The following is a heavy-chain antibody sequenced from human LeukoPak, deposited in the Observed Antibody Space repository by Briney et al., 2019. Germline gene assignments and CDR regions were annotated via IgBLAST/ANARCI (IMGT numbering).Heavy chain of an antibody. Sequence: GGSLRLSCSASGFTFSSDAMSWVRQAPGKGLEWVSAISGSGTGTHYADSVKGRFTISRDSAKNTLYLQMNSLRAEDTAVYYCARSLQYHYYGMDVWGQGTTVTVSS. J-gene: IGHJ6*02. V-gene: IGHV3-23*01. CDR3: ARSLQYHYYGMDV. CDR2: ISGSGTGT. CDR1: GFTFSSDA.